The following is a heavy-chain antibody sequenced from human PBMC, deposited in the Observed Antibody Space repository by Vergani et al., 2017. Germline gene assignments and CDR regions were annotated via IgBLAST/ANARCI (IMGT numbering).Heavy chain of an antibody. CDR3: ARAYYDFWQPCRSGGSLHAYYYYMDV. CDR2: IKQDGSEK. D-gene: IGHD3-3*01. J-gene: IGHJ6*03. CDR1: GFTFSSYW. Sequence: EVQLVESGGGLVQPGGSLRLSCAASGFTFSSYWMSWVRQAPGKGLEWVANIKQDGSEKYYVDSVKGRFTISRDNAKNSLYLQMNSLRAEDTAVYYCARAYYDFWQPCRSGGSLHAYYYYMDVWGKGTTVSVSS. V-gene: IGHV3-7*03.